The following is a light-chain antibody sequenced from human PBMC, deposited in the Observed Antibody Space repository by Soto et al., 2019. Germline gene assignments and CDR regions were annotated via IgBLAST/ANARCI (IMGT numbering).Light chain of an antibody. V-gene: IGKV3-20*01. Sequence: VLTQAAGTLCFSPGESATLSCRASRSLDSGQLAWYQQKVGRAPRLLIHDAFIRATGIPDRFSGSGSGTDFTLTIARLEPEDFAVYYCQHYGGSPRTFGQGTRLGIK. CDR1: RSLDSGQ. CDR2: DAF. CDR3: QHYGGSPRT. J-gene: IGKJ5*01.